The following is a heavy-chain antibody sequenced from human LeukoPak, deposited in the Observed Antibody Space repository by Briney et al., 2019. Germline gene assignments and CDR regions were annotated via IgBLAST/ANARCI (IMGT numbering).Heavy chain of an antibody. V-gene: IGHV3-30-3*01. CDR3: ARARVTTGTTRIAFDM. CDR2: ISYDGSNK. CDR1: GFTFSSYA. D-gene: IGHD1-1*01. J-gene: IGHJ3*02. Sequence: GGSLRLSCAASGFTFSSYAMHWVRQAPGKGLEWVAVISYDGSNKYYADSVKGRFTISRDNSKNTLYLQMNSLRAEDTAVHYCARARVTTGTTRIAFDMWGQGTMVTVS.